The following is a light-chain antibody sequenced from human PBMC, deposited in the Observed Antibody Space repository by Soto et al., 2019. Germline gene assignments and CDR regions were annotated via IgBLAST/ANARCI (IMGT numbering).Light chain of an antibody. CDR3: SSYAGSTAIYV. V-gene: IGLV2-8*01. J-gene: IGLJ1*01. CDR1: TSDVGAYNF. CDR2: HVT. Sequence: QSALTQPPSASGSPGQSVTISCTGTTSDVGAYNFVSWYQQLPGKAPKLMIYHVTKRPSGVPDRFSGSKSGNTASLTVSGLQAEDEADYYFSSYAGSTAIYVFVTGTKLTVL.